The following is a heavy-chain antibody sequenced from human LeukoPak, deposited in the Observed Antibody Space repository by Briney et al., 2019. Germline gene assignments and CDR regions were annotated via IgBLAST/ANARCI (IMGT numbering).Heavy chain of an antibody. J-gene: IGHJ4*02. D-gene: IGHD5-12*01. CDR3: ARVRGGYSGYDPFDY. CDR2: IYSGGNT. Sequence: GGSLRLSCTVSGFTVSSNSMSWVRQAPGKGLEWVSFIYSGGNTHYSDSVKGRFTISRDNSKNTLYLQMNSLRAEDTAVYYCARVRGGYSGYDPFDYWGQGTLVTVSS. CDR1: GFTVSSNS. V-gene: IGHV3-53*01.